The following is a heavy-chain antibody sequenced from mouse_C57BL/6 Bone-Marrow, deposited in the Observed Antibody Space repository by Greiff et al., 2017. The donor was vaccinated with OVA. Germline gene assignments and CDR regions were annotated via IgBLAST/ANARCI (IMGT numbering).Heavy chain of an antibody. J-gene: IGHJ2*01. Sequence: DVKLEESGGGLVQPGGSLKLSCAASGFTFSDYGMAWVRQAPRKGPEWVAFISNLAYSIYYADTVTGRFTISRENAKNTLYLEMSSLRSEDTAMYYCARCPYYGYDPLFDYWGQGTTLTVSS. V-gene: IGHV5-15*01. CDR3: ARCPYYGYDPLFDY. D-gene: IGHD2-9*01. CDR2: ISNLAYSI. CDR1: GFTFSDYG.